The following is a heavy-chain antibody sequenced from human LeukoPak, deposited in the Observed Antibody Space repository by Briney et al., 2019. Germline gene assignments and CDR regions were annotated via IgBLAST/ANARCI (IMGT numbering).Heavy chain of an antibody. D-gene: IGHD4-17*01. J-gene: IGHJ4*02. CDR2: IRYDGSNK. Sequence: PGGSLRLSCAASGFTFSSYGMHWVRQAPGKWLEWVAVIRYDGSNKYYADSVKGRFTISRDNSKNTLYLQMNSLRAEDTAVYYCARNGDYEQNYFDYWGQGTLVTVSS. V-gene: IGHV3-30*02. CDR3: ARNGDYEQNYFDY. CDR1: GFTFSSYG.